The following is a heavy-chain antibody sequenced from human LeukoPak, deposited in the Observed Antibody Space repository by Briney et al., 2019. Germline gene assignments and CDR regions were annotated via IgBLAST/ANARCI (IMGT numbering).Heavy chain of an antibody. J-gene: IGHJ4*02. Sequence: PSETLSLTCAVYGGSFSGYYWSWLRQPPGKGLEWIGEINHSGSTNYNPSLKSRATISVDTSKNQFSLKLSSVTAADTAVYYCAREKRYGSGWYYFDYWGQGTLVTVSS. V-gene: IGHV4-34*01. CDR2: INHSGST. CDR3: AREKRYGSGWYYFDY. D-gene: IGHD6-19*01. CDR1: GGSFSGYY.